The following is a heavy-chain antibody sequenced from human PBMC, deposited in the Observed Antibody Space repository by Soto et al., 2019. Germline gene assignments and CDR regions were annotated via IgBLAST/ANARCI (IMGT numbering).Heavy chain of an antibody. CDR1: GYTFTGYY. J-gene: IGHJ5*02. D-gene: IGHD6-13*01. V-gene: IGHV1-2*04. CDR3: ARAPGIAAVARGGWFDP. Sequence: GASVKVSCKASGYTFTGYYMHWVRQAPGQGLEWMGWINPNSGGTNYAQKFQGWVTMTRDTSISTAYMELSRLRSDDTAVYYCARAPGIAAVARGGWFDPWGQGTLVTVSS. CDR2: INPNSGGT.